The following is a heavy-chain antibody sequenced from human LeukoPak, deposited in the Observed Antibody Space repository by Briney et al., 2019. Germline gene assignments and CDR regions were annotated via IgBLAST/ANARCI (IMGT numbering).Heavy chain of an antibody. CDR2: INPNSGGT. Sequence: ASVKVSCKASGHTFTGYYMHWVRQAPGQGLEWMGWINPNSGGTNYAQKFQGRVTMTRDTSISTAYMELSRLRSDDTAVYYCARGGQGYDSSGYYVAWGQGTLVTVSS. CDR1: GHTFTGYY. V-gene: IGHV1-2*02. D-gene: IGHD3-22*01. CDR3: ARGGQGYDSSGYYVA. J-gene: IGHJ4*02.